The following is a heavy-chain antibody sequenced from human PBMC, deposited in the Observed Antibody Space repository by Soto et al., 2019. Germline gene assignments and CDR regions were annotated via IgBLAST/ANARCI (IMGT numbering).Heavy chain of an antibody. CDR1: GYTFTSYG. J-gene: IGHJ1*01. CDR3: ARDVEDIVVVVAAGRGYFQH. Sequence: ASVKVSGKASGYTFTSYGISWVRQAPGQGLEWMGWISAYNGNTNYAQKLQGRVTMTTDTSTSTAYMELRSLRSDDTAVYYCARDVEDIVVVVAAGRGYFQHWGQGTLVTVSS. V-gene: IGHV1-18*01. D-gene: IGHD2-15*01. CDR2: ISAYNGNT.